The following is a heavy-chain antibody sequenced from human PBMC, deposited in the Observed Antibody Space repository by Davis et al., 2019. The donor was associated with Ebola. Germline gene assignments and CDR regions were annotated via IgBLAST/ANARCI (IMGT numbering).Heavy chain of an antibody. Sequence: AASVKVSCKASGYTFSSDGTSWVRQAPGQGLEWMGGIIPILGTSHYAQKFQGRVTMTMDTTSNTGYMELRGLRSDDTAVYYGARSGAGDYWYYYGMEVWGQGTTVTVSS. CDR2: IIPILGTS. CDR1: GYTFSSDG. D-gene: IGHD3-10*01. V-gene: IGHV1-69*10. J-gene: IGHJ6*02. CDR3: ARSGAGDYWYYYGMEV.